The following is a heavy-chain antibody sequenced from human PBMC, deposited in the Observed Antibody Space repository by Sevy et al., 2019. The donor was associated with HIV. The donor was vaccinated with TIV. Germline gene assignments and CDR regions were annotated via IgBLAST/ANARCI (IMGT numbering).Heavy chain of an antibody. D-gene: IGHD6-19*01. Sequence: GGSLRLSCAASGFTFSSYSMNWVRQAPGKGLEWVSSISSSSSYIYYADSVKGRFTISRDNAKNSLYLQMNSLGAEDTAVYYCATERVAVAADWGQGTMVTVSS. CDR3: ATERVAVAAD. CDR1: GFTFSSYS. CDR2: ISSSSSYI. V-gene: IGHV3-21*01. J-gene: IGHJ4*02.